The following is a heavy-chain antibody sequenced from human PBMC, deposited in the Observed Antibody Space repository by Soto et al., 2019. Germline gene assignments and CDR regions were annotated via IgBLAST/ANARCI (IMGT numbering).Heavy chain of an antibody. V-gene: IGHV3-33*01. CDR1: GFTFSSYG. D-gene: IGHD3-22*01. CDR3: ARDGAARAPHYYDSSGHRPLDY. J-gene: IGHJ4*02. Sequence: GGSLRLSCAASGFTFSSYGMHWVRQAPGKGLEWVAVIWYDGSNKYYADSVKGRFTISRDNSKNTLYLQMNSLRAEDTAVYYCARDGAARAPHYYDSSGHRPLDYWGQGTLVTVSS. CDR2: IWYDGSNK.